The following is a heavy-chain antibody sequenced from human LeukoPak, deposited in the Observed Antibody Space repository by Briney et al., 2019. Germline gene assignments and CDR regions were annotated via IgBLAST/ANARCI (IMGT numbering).Heavy chain of an antibody. CDR3: ARYCGGGSCQYYFDY. Sequence: SETLSLTCTVSGGSISSYYWSWIRQPPGKGLEWIGYIYYSGSTNYNPSLKSRVTISVDTSKNQFSLKLSSVTAADTAVYYCARYCGGGSCQYYFDYWGQGTLVTVSS. J-gene: IGHJ4*02. D-gene: IGHD2-15*01. CDR2: IYYSGST. CDR1: GGSISSYY. V-gene: IGHV4-59*01.